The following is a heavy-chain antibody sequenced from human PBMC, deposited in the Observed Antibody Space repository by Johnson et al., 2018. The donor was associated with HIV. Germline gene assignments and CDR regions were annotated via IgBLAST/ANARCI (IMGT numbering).Heavy chain of an antibody. Sequence: VQLVESGGGLVQPGGSLRLSCAASGFTFNKYWMSWVRQAPGKGLEWVANIKQDGSEIYYVDSVKGRFTISRDNAKNSLSLQMDSLRAEDTAVYYCARDPELDYFDNRAFDIWGQGTMVTVSS. CDR1: GFTFNKYW. CDR3: ARDPELDYFDNRAFDI. CDR2: IKQDGSEI. V-gene: IGHV3-7*01. J-gene: IGHJ3*02. D-gene: IGHD3-22*01.